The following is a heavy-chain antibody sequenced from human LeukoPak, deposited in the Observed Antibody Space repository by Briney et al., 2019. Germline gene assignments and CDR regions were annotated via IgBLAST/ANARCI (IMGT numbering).Heavy chain of an antibody. CDR1: GLTFSSYA. CDR3: GGAKFYYYGMDV. CDR2: ISGSGDNT. Sequence: GGSLRLSCAASGLTFSSYAMTWVRQAPGQGLEWVSTISGSGDNTHYADSVEGRLTISRDNSKNTLYLQMNSLRVEDTAVYYCGGAKFYYYGMDVWGQGTKVTVSS. J-gene: IGHJ6*02. V-gene: IGHV3-23*01. D-gene: IGHD1-26*01.